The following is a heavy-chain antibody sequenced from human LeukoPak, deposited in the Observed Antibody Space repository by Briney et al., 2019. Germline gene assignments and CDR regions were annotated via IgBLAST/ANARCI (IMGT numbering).Heavy chain of an antibody. CDR3: ARDVNLLFFDV. J-gene: IGHJ2*01. Sequence: PGGSLRLSCEASGFTFSSYEMNWVRQAPGKGLEWISYIGSSDTTIFYADSVKGRFTISRDNAKNTLYLQMNSLRADDTAVYYFARDVNLLFFDVWGRGTLVTVSS. D-gene: IGHD2-21*01. CDR2: IGSSDTTI. CDR1: GFTFSSYE. V-gene: IGHV3-48*03.